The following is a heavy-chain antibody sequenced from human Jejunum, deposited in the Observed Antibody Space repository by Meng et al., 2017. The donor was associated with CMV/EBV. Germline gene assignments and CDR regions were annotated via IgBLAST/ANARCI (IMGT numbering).Heavy chain of an antibody. J-gene: IGHJ4*02. CDR1: GGPIGSINC. D-gene: IGHD2-2*01. CDR2: LCYSGST. Sequence: SGGPIGSINCWSWVRQPPGKGLEWIGELCYSGSTNYNSSLESRVTISLDKSNKQFSLKLSSVTAADTAVYYCARGYASWTVDGRVGYWGQGTLVTVSS. V-gene: IGHV4-4*02. CDR3: ARGYASWTVDGRVGY.